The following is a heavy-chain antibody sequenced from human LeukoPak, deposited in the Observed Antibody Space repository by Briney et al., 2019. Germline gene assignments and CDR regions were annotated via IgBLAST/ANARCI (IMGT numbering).Heavy chain of an antibody. D-gene: IGHD3-22*01. CDR2: IYPGDSDT. V-gene: IGHV5-51*01. Sequence: GESLKISCKGSGYSFTSYWIGWVRQMPGKGLEWMGIIYPGDSDTRYSPSFQGQVTISADKSISTAYLQWSSLKASDTAMYYCARQAKDSDYYDSSGPSPQDAFDIWGQGTMVTVSS. CDR1: GYSFTSYW. CDR3: ARQAKDSDYYDSSGPSPQDAFDI. J-gene: IGHJ3*02.